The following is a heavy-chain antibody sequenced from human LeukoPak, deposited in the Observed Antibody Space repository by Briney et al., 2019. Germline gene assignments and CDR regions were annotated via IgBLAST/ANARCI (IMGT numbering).Heavy chain of an antibody. CDR2: IYYTGST. D-gene: IGHD3-10*01. CDR1: GGSISSYY. CDR3: ARSDYGSGSYYFDY. J-gene: IGHJ4*02. Sequence: SETLSLTCTVSGGSISSYYWSWIRQPPGKGLEWIGYIYYTGSTNYNPSLKSRVTISVDTSKNQFSLKLSSVTAADTAVYYCARSDYGSGSYYFDYWGQGTMVTVSS. V-gene: IGHV4-59*01.